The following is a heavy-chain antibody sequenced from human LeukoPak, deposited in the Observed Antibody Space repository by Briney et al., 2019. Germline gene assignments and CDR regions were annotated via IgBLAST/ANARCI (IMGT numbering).Heavy chain of an antibody. CDR2: MNPNSGNT. J-gene: IGHJ4*02. V-gene: IGHV1-8*01. CDR3: ARAPYSGSFWGLDY. CDR1: GYTFTSYD. D-gene: IGHD1-26*01. Sequence: ASVKVSCKASGYTFTSYDINWVRQATGQGLEWMGWMNPNSGNTGYAQKFQGRVTMTRDTSISTAYMELSSLRSEDTAVYYCARAPYSGSFWGLDYWGQGTLVTVSS.